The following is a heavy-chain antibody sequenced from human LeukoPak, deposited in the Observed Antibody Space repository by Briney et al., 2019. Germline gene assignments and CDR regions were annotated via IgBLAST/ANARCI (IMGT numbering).Heavy chain of an antibody. Sequence: PSETLSLTCAVSGYSIRADYYWGWIRQPPGKGLEWIGCMYHTGSVYYSPSLRSRVTISSDTYKNHFSLSLNSVTAADPAVYYCAKISGYFNSNLDVWGDGTTVAVSS. V-gene: IGHV4-38-2*01. D-gene: IGHD1-14*01. CDR3: AKISGYFNSNLDV. J-gene: IGHJ6*04. CDR2: MYHTGSV. CDR1: GYSIRADYY.